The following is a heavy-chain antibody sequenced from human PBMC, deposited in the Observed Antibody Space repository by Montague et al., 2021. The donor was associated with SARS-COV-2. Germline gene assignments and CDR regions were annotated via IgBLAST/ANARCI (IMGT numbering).Heavy chain of an antibody. J-gene: IGHJ6*02. CDR3: ARGCLSYFGAGSHCYGMDV. Sequence: SETLSLTCSVSGTSITSYYRNWIRQPPGKGLEWIGYISDSGSTNYSPSLKSRVTMSVDTSKNQMSLKLTSVTAADAAVYYCARGCLSYFGAGSHCYGMDVWGQETTVTVSS. CDR1: GTSITSYY. D-gene: IGHD3-10*01. CDR2: ISDSGST. V-gene: IGHV4-59*01.